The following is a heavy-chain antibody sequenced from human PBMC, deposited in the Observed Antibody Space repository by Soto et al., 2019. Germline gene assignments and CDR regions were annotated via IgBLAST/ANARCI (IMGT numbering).Heavy chain of an antibody. V-gene: IGHV3-64*01. Sequence: EVQLVESGGGLVQPGGSLRLSCAASGFTFSSYAMHWVRQAPGKGLEYVSAISSNGGSTYYANSVKGRFTISRDNSKNTLYRQMGSLRAEDMAVYYCARASGDYIWGSYAFDIWGQGTMVTVSS. CDR1: GFTFSSYA. D-gene: IGHD3-16*01. J-gene: IGHJ3*02. CDR3: ARASGDYIWGSYAFDI. CDR2: ISSNGGST.